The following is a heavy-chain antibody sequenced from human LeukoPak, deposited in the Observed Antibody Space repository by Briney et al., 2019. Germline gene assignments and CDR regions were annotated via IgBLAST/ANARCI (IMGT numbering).Heavy chain of an antibody. CDR3: AKRGPVATTPYYFEY. CDR2: ILSSGAGA. V-gene: IGHV3-23*01. Sequence: PGGSLRLSCAASGFAFSTYAMTWVRQAPGKGLEWVSAILSSGAGAYYADSVKGRFTISRDNSKNTLYLQMNSLRAEDTAVYYCAKRGPVATTPYYFEYWGQGTLVTVSS. D-gene: IGHD5-12*01. CDR1: GFAFSTYA. J-gene: IGHJ4*02.